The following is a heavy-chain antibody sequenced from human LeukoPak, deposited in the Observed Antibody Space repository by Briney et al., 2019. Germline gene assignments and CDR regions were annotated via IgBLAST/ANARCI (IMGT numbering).Heavy chain of an antibody. CDR3: TAVYYHFWSGYY. J-gene: IGHJ4*02. D-gene: IGHD3-3*01. Sequence: GGSLRLSCAASGFTFSNAWMSWVRQAPGKGLEWVGRIKSKTDGGTTDYAAPVKGRFTISRDDSKNTLYLQMNSLKTEDTAVYYCTAVYYHFWSGYYWGQGTLVTVSS. CDR1: GFTFSNAW. V-gene: IGHV3-15*01. CDR2: IKSKTDGGTT.